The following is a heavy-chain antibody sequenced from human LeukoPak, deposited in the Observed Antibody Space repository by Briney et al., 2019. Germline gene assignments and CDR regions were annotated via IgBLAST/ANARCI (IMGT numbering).Heavy chain of an antibody. D-gene: IGHD6-13*01. CDR3: ARRYSSSWYSSYNWFDP. Sequence: SSETLSLTCTVSGGSVSSYYWSWIRQPPGKGLEWIGYIYYSGSTNYNPSHKSRVTISVDTSKNQFSLKLSSVTAADTAVYYCARRYSSSWYSSYNWFDPWGQGTLVTVSS. CDR1: GGSVSSYY. J-gene: IGHJ5*02. CDR2: IYYSGST. V-gene: IGHV4-59*02.